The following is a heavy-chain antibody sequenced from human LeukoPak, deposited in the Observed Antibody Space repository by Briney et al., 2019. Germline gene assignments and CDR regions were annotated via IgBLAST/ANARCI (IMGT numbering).Heavy chain of an antibody. CDR1: GYSISGGYY. CDR3: ARKGSGSNYFDY. J-gene: IGHJ4*02. Sequence: SETLSLTCTVSGYSISGGYYWGWIRQPPGKGLEWIGSIYHSGSTYYNPSLKSRVTISVDTSKNQFSLKLSSVTAADTAVYYCARKGSGSNYFDYWGQGTLVTVSS. V-gene: IGHV4-38-2*02. CDR2: IYHSGST. D-gene: IGHD3-10*01.